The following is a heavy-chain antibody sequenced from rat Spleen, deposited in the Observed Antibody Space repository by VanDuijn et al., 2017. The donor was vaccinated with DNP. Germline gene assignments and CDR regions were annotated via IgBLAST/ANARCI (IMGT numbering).Heavy chain of an antibody. Sequence: EVQVVESGGGLVQPGRSLKLSCAASGFTFSNYAMHWIRQAPTEGLEWVAAISPSGGSSYYRDSVKGRFTISRENAKSTLYLQMDSLRSEDTATYYCARALWVSWYFDFWGPGTMVTVSS. CDR3: ARALWVSWYFDF. D-gene: IGHD1-7*01. CDR1: GFTFSNYA. CDR2: ISPSGGSS. J-gene: IGHJ1*01. V-gene: IGHV5-19*01.